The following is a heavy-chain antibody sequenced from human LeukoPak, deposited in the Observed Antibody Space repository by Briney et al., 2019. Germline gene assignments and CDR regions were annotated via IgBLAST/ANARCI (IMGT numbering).Heavy chain of an antibody. CDR3: ARDQWGD. CDR2: IKPDGSAE. D-gene: IGHD1-26*01. J-gene: IGHJ4*02. Sequence: GSLRLSCATSGFIFSSNWMSWVRHAPGRGLEWVANIKPDGSAEYYAASVKGRFTVSRDNAKNSLFLQMNSLRVEDTAVYYCARDQWGDLGQGTLVTVSS. V-gene: IGHV3-7*01. CDR1: GFIFSSNW.